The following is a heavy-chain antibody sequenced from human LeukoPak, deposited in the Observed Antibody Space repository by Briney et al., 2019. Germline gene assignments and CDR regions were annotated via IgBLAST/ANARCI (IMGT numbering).Heavy chain of an antibody. Sequence: ASVKVSCKVSGYTLTELSMHWVRQAPGKGLEWMGGFDPEDGETIYAQKFQGRVTMTEDTSTDTAYMELSSLRSEDTAVYYCATDTRRITIFGVVPQAFWYWGQGTLVTVSS. CDR1: GYTLTELS. J-gene: IGHJ4*02. CDR3: ATDTRRITIFGVVPQAFWY. CDR2: FDPEDGET. V-gene: IGHV1-24*01. D-gene: IGHD3-3*01.